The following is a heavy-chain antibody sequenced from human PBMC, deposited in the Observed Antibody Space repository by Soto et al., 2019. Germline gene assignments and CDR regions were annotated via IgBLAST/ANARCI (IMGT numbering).Heavy chain of an antibody. D-gene: IGHD1-26*01. Sequence: EVQLVESGGGVVQPGGSLRLSCKASGFTFNTHWMHWVRQSPGKGLVWVSRINFDGITTNYADSVKGRLTVSRDNAKNTVYLHVNTLRDEDTAVYYCARGGTMGVDYWGQGTLVTVSS. CDR3: ARGGTMGVDY. J-gene: IGHJ4*02. CDR1: GFTFNTHW. CDR2: INFDGITT. V-gene: IGHV3-74*01.